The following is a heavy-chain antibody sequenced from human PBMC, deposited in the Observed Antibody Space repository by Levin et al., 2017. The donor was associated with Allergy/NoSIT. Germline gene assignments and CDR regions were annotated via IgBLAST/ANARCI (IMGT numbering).Heavy chain of an antibody. CDR3: ALVEMATIGEY. V-gene: IGHV1-2*02. J-gene: IGHJ4*02. D-gene: IGHD5-24*01. Sequence: GASVKVSCKTSGYTFTGYKLSWVRQAPAQGPEWMGFINPNSGATNYAQKFRGRVTMTRDTSISTAYMELTRLTSDDTAVYYCALVEMATIGEYWGQGTLLTVS. CDR2: INPNSGAT. CDR1: GYTFTGYK.